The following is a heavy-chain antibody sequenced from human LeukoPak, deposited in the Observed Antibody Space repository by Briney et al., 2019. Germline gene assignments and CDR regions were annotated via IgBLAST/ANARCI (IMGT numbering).Heavy chain of an antibody. CDR1: EFTFGSYW. D-gene: IGHD3-22*01. V-gene: IGHV3-7*01. CDR3: ARINYYDRSGYYENYFDY. Sequence: GGSLRLSCAASEFTFGSYWMSWVRQAPGKGLEGVASIRQDGSETYHADSVKGRFTIYRDNAENPLYLQMNSLRAEDTAVYYCARINYYDRSGYYENYFDYWGQGTLVTVSS. CDR2: IRQDGSET. J-gene: IGHJ4*02.